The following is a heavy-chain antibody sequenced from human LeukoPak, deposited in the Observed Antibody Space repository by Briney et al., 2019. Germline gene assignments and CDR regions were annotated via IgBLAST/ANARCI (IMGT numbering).Heavy chain of an antibody. Sequence: GGSLRLSCAASGFTFSSYSMNWVRQAPGKGLEWVSSISSSSSYIYYADSVEGRFTISRDNAKNSLYLLMNSLRAEDTAVYYCARDRVAVAAFWGQGTLVTVSS. J-gene: IGHJ4*02. CDR1: GFTFSSYS. CDR3: ARDRVAVAAF. CDR2: ISSSSSYI. D-gene: IGHD6-19*01. V-gene: IGHV3-21*01.